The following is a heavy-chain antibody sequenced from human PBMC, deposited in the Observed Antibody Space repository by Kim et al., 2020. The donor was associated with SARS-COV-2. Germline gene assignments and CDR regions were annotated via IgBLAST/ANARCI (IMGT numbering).Heavy chain of an antibody. V-gene: IGHV1-18*01. Sequence: NYAQKLQGRVTMTTDTSTSTAYMELRSLRSDDTAVYYCARGGTYDYVWGYWGQGTLVTVSS. J-gene: IGHJ4*02. CDR3: ARGGTYDYVWGY. D-gene: IGHD3-16*01.